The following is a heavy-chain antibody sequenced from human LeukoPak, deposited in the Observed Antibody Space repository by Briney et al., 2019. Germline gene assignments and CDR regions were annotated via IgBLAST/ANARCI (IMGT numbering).Heavy chain of an antibody. J-gene: IGHJ4*02. Sequence: SVKVSCKASGGTFSSYAISWVRQAPGQGLEWMGGIIPIFGTANYAQKFQGRVTITADKSTSTAYMELSSLRSEDTAVYYCATERRDGYPFDYWGQGTLVTVSS. CDR3: ATERRDGYPFDY. CDR2: IIPIFGTA. CDR1: GGTFSSYA. D-gene: IGHD5-24*01. V-gene: IGHV1-69*06.